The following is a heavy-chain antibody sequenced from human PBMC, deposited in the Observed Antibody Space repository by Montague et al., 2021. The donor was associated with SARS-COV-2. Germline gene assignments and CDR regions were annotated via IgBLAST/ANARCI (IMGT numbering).Heavy chain of an antibody. CDR3: AKASRGYGGDFDS. CDR2: IFYSGST. CDR1: GDSVNRNY. Sequence: SETLSLTCSVSGDSVNRNYWSWVRQPPGKGLEWLGYIFYSGSTYNTSPNSRVTMSLDKSKNHFSLNLISVTAADKAVYYCAKASRGYGGDFDSWGQGTLVIVSS. J-gene: IGHJ4*02. D-gene: IGHD4-23*01. V-gene: IGHV4-59*02.